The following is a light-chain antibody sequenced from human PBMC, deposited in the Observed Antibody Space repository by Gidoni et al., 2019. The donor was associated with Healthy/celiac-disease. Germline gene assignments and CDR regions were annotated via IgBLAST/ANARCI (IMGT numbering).Light chain of an antibody. J-gene: IGLJ1*01. CDR2: EVS. CDR3: SSYTSSSTQV. V-gene: IGLV2-14*01. Sequence: QSALTQPASVSGSPGRSITIPCTGTSSDVGGYNYVSWYQQHPGKAPKLMIYEVSNRPSGVSNRFSGSKSGNTASLTISGLQAEDEADYYCSSYTSSSTQVFGTGTKVTVL. CDR1: SSDVGGYNY.